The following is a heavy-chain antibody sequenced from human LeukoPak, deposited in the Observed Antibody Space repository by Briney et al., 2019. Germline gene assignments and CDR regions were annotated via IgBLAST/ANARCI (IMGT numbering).Heavy chain of an antibody. D-gene: IGHD5-18*01. J-gene: IGHJ4*02. CDR2: INHSGST. CDR3: ARGGRGIQLWKYFDY. V-gene: IGHV4-34*01. CDR1: GGSFSGYY. Sequence: PSETLSLTCAVYGGSFSGYYWSWIRQPPGKGLEWIGEINHSGSTNYNPSLKSRVTISVDTSKNQFSLKLSSVTAADTAVYYCARGGRGIQLWKYFDYWGQGALVTVSS.